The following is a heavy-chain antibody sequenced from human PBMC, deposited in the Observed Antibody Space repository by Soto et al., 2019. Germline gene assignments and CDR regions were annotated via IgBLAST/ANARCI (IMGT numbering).Heavy chain of an antibody. CDR2: IYWNDDK. CDR3: AHLIYENYRCGDFDF. J-gene: IGHJ4*02. CDR1: GFSLSTSGVG. D-gene: IGHD1-7*01. V-gene: IGHV2-5*01. Sequence: QITLKESGPTLVEPTQTPTLTCSFSGFSLSTSGVGGGCFRQPPGKALEWLALIYWNDDKRYSPSLKSRLTITNAISKIQVDLTITNMEHVDTAQYYCAHLIYENYRCGDFDFWGQGTLVTVSS.